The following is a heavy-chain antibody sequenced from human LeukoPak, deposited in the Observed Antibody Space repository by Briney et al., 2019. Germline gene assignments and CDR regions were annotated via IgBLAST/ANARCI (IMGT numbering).Heavy chain of an antibody. D-gene: IGHD6-19*01. CDR3: ARDPSGWNWFDP. V-gene: IGHV1-2*02. CDR2: INPNSGGT. CDR1: GYTFTGYY. J-gene: IGHJ5*02. Sequence: ASVKVSCKASGYTFTGYYMHWVRQAPGQGLEWMGWINPNSGGTNYAQKFQGRVTMTRDTSISTAHMELSRLRSDDTAVYYCARDPSGWNWFDPWGQGTLVTVSS.